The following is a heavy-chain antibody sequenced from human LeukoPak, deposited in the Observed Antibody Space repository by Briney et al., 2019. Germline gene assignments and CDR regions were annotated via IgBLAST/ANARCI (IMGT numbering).Heavy chain of an antibody. Sequence: PSQTLSLTCTVSGGSISSGDYYWSWIRQPPGKGLEWTGYIYYSGSTYYNPSLKSRVTISVDTSKNQFSLKLSSVTAADTAVYYCARDFSVVVVPGRDYYYYGMDVWGQGTTVTVSS. CDR2: IYYSGST. D-gene: IGHD3-22*01. J-gene: IGHJ6*02. V-gene: IGHV4-30-4*01. CDR3: ARDFSVVVVPGRDYYYYGMDV. CDR1: GGSISSGDYY.